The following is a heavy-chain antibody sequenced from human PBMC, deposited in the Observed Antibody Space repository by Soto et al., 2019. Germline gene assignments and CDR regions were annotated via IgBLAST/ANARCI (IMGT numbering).Heavy chain of an antibody. J-gene: IGHJ6*02. V-gene: IGHV1-69*13. D-gene: IGHD3-3*01. Sequence: SVKVSCKASGGTFSSYSISWVRQAPGQGLEWMGGIIPIFGTANYAQKFQGRVTITADESTSTAYMELSSLRSEDTAVYYCAREGPVLRFLEWLLPYYYYGMDVWGQGTTVTVSS. CDR1: GGTFSSYS. CDR2: IIPIFGTA. CDR3: AREGPVLRFLEWLLPYYYYGMDV.